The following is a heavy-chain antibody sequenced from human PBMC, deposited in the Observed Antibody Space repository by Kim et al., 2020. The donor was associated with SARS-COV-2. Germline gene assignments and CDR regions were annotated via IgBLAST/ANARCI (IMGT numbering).Heavy chain of an antibody. D-gene: IGHD5-12*01. CDR2: INTNTGNP. Sequence: ASVKVSCKASGYTFTSYAMNWVRQAPGQGLEWMGWINTNTGNPTYAQGFTGRFVFSLDTSVSTAYLQISSLKAEDTAVYYCARVPLRWLQLRWNFDYWGQGTLVTVSS. J-gene: IGHJ4*02. V-gene: IGHV7-4-1*02. CDR1: GYTFTSYA. CDR3: ARVPLRWLQLRWNFDY.